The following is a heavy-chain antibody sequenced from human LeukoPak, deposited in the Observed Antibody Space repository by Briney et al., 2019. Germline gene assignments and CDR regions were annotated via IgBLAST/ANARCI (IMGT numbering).Heavy chain of an antibody. D-gene: IGHD3-22*01. J-gene: IGHJ4*02. CDR2: IYYSGST. Sequence: SETLSLTCTVSGGSISSYYWSWIRQPPAKGLEWIGYIYYSGSTNYNPSLKSRVAISVDTSKNQFSLKLSSVTAADTAVYYCARAGFSSGFYYLDYWGQGTLVTVSS. CDR1: GGSISSYY. V-gene: IGHV4-59*01. CDR3: ARAGFSSGFYYLDY.